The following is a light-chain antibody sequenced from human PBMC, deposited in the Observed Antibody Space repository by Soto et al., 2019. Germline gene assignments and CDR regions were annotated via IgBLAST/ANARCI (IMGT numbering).Light chain of an antibody. J-gene: IGKJ4*01. V-gene: IGKV4-1*01. CDR1: QSVLYISNNKNY. CDR2: WAS. Sequence: DIVMTQSPDSLAVSLGERATINCKSSQSVLYISNNKNYLAWYQQIPGQPPKLLIYWASTRESGVPDRFSGSGSGTDFTLTISSLQAEDVAVYYCQQYYSTPPTFGGGTKVDIK. CDR3: QQYYSTPPT.